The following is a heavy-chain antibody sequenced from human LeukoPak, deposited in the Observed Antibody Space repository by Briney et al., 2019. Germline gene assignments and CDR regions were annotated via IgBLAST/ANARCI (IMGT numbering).Heavy chain of an antibody. J-gene: IGHJ4*02. CDR1: GYTFTSYY. Sequence: GASVKVSCKASGYTFTSYYMHWVRQAPGQGLERMGIINPSGGSTSYAQKFQGRVTMTRDTSTSTVYMELSSLRSEDTAVYCCGRDLWGNGSYLGYWGQGTLVTVSS. CDR2: INPSGGST. CDR3: GRDLWGNGSYLGY. V-gene: IGHV1-46*03. D-gene: IGHD7-27*01.